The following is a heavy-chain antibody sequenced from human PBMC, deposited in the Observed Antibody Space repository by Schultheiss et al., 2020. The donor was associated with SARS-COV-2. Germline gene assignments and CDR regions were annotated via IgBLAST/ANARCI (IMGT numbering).Heavy chain of an antibody. CDR2: IYYSGST. CDR3: ARDGGSSSDRFDP. V-gene: IGHV4-61*01. CDR1: GGSVSSGSYY. J-gene: IGHJ5*02. Sequence: SETLSLTCTVSGGSVSSGSYYWSWIRQPPGKGLEWIGYIYYSGSTYYNPSLKSRVTISVDTSKNQFSLKLSSVTAADTAVYYCARDGGSSSDRFDPWGQGTLVTVSS. D-gene: IGHD6-13*01.